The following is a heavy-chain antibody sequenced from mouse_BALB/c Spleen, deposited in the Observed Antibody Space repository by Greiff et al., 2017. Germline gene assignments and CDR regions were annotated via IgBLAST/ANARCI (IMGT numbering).Heavy chain of an antibody. CDR1: GYTFTSYW. V-gene: IGHV1S81*02. CDR2: INPSNGRT. J-gene: IGHJ4*01. D-gene: IGHD4-1*02. Sequence: QVQLQQPGAELVKPGASVKLSCKASGYTFTSYWMHWVKQRPGQGLEWIGEINPSNGRTNYNEKFKSKATLTVDKSSSTAYMQLSSLTSEDSAVYYCARSPTGFYAMDYWGQRTSVTVSS. CDR3: ARSPTGFYAMDY.